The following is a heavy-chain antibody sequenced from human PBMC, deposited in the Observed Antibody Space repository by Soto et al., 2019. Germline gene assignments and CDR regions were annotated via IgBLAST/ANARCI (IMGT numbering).Heavy chain of an antibody. D-gene: IGHD3-3*01. J-gene: IGHJ5*02. CDR1: GFTFSSYT. CDR3: VKDLRPNRGWFGP. V-gene: IGHV3-23*01. CDR2: ISGDGTRT. Sequence: PGGSLRLSCAASGFTFSSYTMNWVRQAPGKGLEWVSGISGDGTRTYYGDSVKGRFTISRDNSKNTVFLQMNSLRAEDTALYYCVKDLRPNRGWFGPWGQGTRVTVSS.